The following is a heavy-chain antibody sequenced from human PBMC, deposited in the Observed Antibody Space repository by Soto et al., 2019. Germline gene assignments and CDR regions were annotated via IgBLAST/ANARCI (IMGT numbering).Heavy chain of an antibody. CDR3: ARSGYDPFDY. J-gene: IGHJ4*02. CDR1: GFTFSSYW. D-gene: IGHD5-12*01. CDR2: MKEDGSEK. Sequence: GGSLRLSCAASGFTFSSYWMSWVRQTPGKGLEWAANMKEDGSEKNYVDSVKGRFTISRDNAKNSLYLYMNSLRADDTAVYYCARSGYDPFDYWGQGTLVTVSS. V-gene: IGHV3-7*03.